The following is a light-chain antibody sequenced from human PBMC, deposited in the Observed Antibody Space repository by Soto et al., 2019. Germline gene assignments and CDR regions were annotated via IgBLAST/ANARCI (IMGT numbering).Light chain of an antibody. CDR2: AAS. Sequence: EIVLTQSPATLSLSPGERATLSCRASQTLSRGGLAWYQQKAGQAPRLLFYAASSRTHGIPDRFSGSGSGTDFTLTITRLEPEDFAVYYCQQYDDSPYNFGPGTKLEIK. CDR3: QQYDDSPYN. V-gene: IGKV3-20*01. CDR1: QTLSRGG. J-gene: IGKJ2*01.